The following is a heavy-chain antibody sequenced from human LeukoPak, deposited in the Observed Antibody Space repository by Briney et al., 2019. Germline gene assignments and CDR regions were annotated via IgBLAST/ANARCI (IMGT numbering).Heavy chain of an antibody. Sequence: GGSLRLSCAASGFTFSSYAMSWVRQAPGKGLEWVSAISGSGGSTYYADSVKGRFTISRDNSKNTLYLQMNSLRAEDTAVYYCAELGSSGYPPRYFDYWGQGTLVTVSS. D-gene: IGHD5-12*01. CDR2: ISGSGGST. CDR3: AELGSSGYPPRYFDY. V-gene: IGHV3-23*01. J-gene: IGHJ4*02. CDR1: GFTFSSYA.